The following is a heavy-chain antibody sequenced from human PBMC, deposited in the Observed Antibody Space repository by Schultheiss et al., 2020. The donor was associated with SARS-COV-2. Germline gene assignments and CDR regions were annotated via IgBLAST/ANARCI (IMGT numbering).Heavy chain of an antibody. J-gene: IGHJ4*02. CDR3: AREVVGRYFDY. CDR2: IYYSGST. V-gene: IGHV4-59*12. Sequence: SETLSLTCAVYGGSFSGYYWSWIRQPPGKGLEWIGYIYYSGSTNYNPSLKSRVTISVDTSRNQFSLKLSSVTAADTAVYYCAREVVGRYFDYWGQGTLVTVSS. D-gene: IGHD3-22*01. CDR1: GGSFSGYY.